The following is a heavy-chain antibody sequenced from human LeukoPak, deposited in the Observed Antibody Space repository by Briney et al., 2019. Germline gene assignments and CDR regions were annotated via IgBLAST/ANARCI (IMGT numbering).Heavy chain of an antibody. CDR1: GFTFDDYA. V-gene: IGHV3-9*01. CDR2: ISWNSGSI. Sequence: PGRSLRLSCAASGFTFDDYAMLWVRQAPGKGLEWVSGISWNSGSIDYADSVKGRFTISRDNAKNSLYLQMNSLRAEDTALYYCAKDDSYGGNSNFDYWGQGTLVTVSS. D-gene: IGHD4-23*01. CDR3: AKDDSYGGNSNFDY. J-gene: IGHJ4*02.